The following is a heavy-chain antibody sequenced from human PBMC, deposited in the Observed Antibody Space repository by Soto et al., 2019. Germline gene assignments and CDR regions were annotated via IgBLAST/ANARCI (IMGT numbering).Heavy chain of an antibody. J-gene: IGHJ4*02. Sequence: QVQLVQSGAEVKRPGASVNVSCKDSGDTFTRYKINWVRLAPGQGLEWMGWMNPHSRTTGLAQKFQGRLTLTRETSITTAYMELTSLKSDDTAVYYCTSGGGGTTTLPHFWGQGTLVTVSS. CDR2: MNPHSRTT. CDR3: TSGGGGTTTLPHF. D-gene: IGHD1-1*01. CDR1: GDTFTRYK. V-gene: IGHV1-8*01.